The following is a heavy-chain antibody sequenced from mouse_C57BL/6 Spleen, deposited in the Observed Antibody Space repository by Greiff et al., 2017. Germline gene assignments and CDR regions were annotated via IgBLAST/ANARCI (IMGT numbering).Heavy chain of an antibody. J-gene: IGHJ4*01. CDR2: IDPSDSYT. CDR3: ARSPYYGSSYGGAMDY. V-gene: IGHV1-69*01. Sequence: QVQLQQPGAELVMPGASVKLSCKASGYTFTSYWMHWVKQRPGQGLEWIGEIDPSDSYTNYNQKFKGKSTLTVDKSFSTAYMQLSSLTSEDSAVYYGARSPYYGSSYGGAMDYWGQGTSVTVSS. D-gene: IGHD1-1*01. CDR1: GYTFTSYW.